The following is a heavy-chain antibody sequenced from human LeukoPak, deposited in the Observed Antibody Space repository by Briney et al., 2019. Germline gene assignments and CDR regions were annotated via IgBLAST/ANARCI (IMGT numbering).Heavy chain of an antibody. CDR2: ISSSSSTI. V-gene: IGHV3-48*04. J-gene: IGHJ4*02. CDR3: ARDRSGSYSY. D-gene: IGHD1-26*01. CDR1: GFTFSSYS. Sequence: PGGSLRLSCAASGFTFSSYSMSWVRQAPGKGLEWVSSISSSSSTIYYADSVKGRFTISRDNAKNSLYLQMNSLRAEDTAVYYCARDRSGSYSYWGQGTLVTVSS.